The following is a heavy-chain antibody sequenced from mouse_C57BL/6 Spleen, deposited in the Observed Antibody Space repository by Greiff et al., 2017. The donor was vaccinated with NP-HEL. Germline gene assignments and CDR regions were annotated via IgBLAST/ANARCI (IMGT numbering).Heavy chain of an antibody. Sequence: QVQLKESGAELAKPGASVKLSCKASGYNFTSYWMHWVQQRPGQGLEWIGYINPSSGYTKYNQKFKDKATLTADKSSSTAYMQLSSLTYEDSAVYYCARSYDYDGAWFAYWGQGTLVTGSA. D-gene: IGHD2-4*01. J-gene: IGHJ3*01. CDR2: INPSSGYT. CDR3: ARSYDYDGAWFAY. V-gene: IGHV1-7*01. CDR1: GYNFTSYW.